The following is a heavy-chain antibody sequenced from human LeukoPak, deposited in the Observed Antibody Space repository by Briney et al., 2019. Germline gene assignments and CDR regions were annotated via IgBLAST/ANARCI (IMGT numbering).Heavy chain of an antibody. Sequence: GESLKISCQGSGYRFSSYWIGWVRQMPGKGLEWMGIIYPGDSDTRYSPSFQGQVTISADKSISTAYLQWSSLKASDTAMYYCARPRTHGSSAYYHYWGQGTLVTVSS. CDR1: GYRFSSYW. CDR2: IYPGDSDT. V-gene: IGHV5-51*01. CDR3: ARPRTHGSSAYYHY. D-gene: IGHD3-22*01. J-gene: IGHJ4*02.